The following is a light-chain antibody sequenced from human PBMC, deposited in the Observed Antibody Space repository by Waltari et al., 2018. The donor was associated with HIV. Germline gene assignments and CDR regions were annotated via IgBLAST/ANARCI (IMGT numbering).Light chain of an antibody. J-gene: IGKJ2*01. CDR1: QSVSRNF. V-gene: IGKV3-20*01. CDR2: GAS. Sequence: EIVLTQSPGTLSLSPGERATLSCRASQSVSRNFLAWYHQKPGQAPRLLIYGASTRAPGIPDRFSGTGSGTDFTLTISRLEPEDFAVFYCQQYGSSREYTFGQGTKLESN. CDR3: QQYGSSREYT.